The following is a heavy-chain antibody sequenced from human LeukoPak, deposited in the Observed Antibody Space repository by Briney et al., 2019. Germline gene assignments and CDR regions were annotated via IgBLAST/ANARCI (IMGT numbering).Heavy chain of an antibody. V-gene: IGHV3-21*01. D-gene: IGHD3-22*01. CDR1: GFTFSDYS. J-gene: IGHJ4*02. Sequence: GGSLRLSCAASGFTFSDYSFNWVRQAPGKGLEWASSVNTVSSYIYYADSVKGRFTISSDNAKNSLSLQMDSLRAEDTAVYYCVRLRRNSDRSGFFYYYDYWGQGTLVTVSS. CDR2: VNTVSSYI. CDR3: VRLRRNSDRSGFFYYYDY.